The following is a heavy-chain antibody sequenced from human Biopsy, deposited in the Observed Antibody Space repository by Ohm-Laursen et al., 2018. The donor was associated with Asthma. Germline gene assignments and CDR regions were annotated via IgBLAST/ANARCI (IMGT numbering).Heavy chain of an antibody. D-gene: IGHD4-17*01. CDR3: ASDFPKDYVRYNFQF. CDR2: HDHEEGGT. Sequence: ASVKASCKISGYSLTDLSMHWVRQAPGQGLEWMGGHDHEEGGTVNARRFQGRVTVTEDTSTDTAYMELSSLSSDDTAVYYCASDFPKDYVRYNFQFWGQGTLVTVSS. V-gene: IGHV1-24*01. J-gene: IGHJ4*02. CDR1: GYSLTDLS.